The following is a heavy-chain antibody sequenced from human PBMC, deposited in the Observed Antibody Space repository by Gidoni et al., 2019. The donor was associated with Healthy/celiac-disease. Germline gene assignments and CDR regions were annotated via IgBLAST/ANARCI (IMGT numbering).Heavy chain of an antibody. CDR2: INHSGST. J-gene: IGHJ4*02. CDR1: GWSFSGYY. V-gene: IGHV4-34*01. Sequence: QVQLQQWGAGLLKPSETLSLTCAVYGWSFSGYYWSWIRQPPGKGLEWIGEINHSGSTNYNPSLKSRVTISVDTSKNQFSLKLSSVTAADTAVYYCARGPLPGAARKAPFDYWGQGTLVTVSS. D-gene: IGHD1-26*01. CDR3: ARGPLPGAARKAPFDY.